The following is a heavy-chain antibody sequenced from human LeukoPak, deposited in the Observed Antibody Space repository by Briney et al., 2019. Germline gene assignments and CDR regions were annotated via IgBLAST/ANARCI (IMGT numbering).Heavy chain of an antibody. D-gene: IGHD3-22*01. Sequence: GGSLRLSCAASGFTFTSYAMGWVRQAPGKGLEWVSAITGSGTYTNYADSLKGRFSISRDNFMNTVYLQMTSLRAEDTAIYYCAGDTSGYFPKKYSYYSMDVWGQGTTVTVSS. CDR1: GFTFTSYA. J-gene: IGHJ6*02. CDR2: ITGSGTYT. V-gene: IGHV3-23*01. CDR3: AGDTSGYFPKKYSYYSMDV.